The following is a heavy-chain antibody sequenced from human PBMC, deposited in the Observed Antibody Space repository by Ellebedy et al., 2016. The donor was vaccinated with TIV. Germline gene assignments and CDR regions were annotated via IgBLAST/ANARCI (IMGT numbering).Heavy chain of an antibody. Sequence: GESLKISCAASGFTFSSYAMSWVRQAPGKGLEWVSAISGSGGSTYYADSVKGRFTISRDNSKNTLYLQMNSLRAEDTAVYYCAKDRDYCSGGSCYFVSRECFDYWGQGTLVTVSS. CDR1: GFTFSSYA. D-gene: IGHD2-15*01. V-gene: IGHV3-23*01. J-gene: IGHJ4*02. CDR2: ISGSGGST. CDR3: AKDRDYCSGGSCYFVSRECFDY.